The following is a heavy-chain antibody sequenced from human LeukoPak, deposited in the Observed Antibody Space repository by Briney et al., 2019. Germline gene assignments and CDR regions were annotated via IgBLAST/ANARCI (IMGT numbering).Heavy chain of an antibody. CDR2: MSDTSSTI. Sequence: GGSLRLSCAASGFTFSNYDMNWVRQAPGKGLEWVSYMSDTSSTIYYADSVKGRFTISRDNAKNSLYLQMNSLRAEDTAIYYCARGSSNTGFAYWGQGTLVTVSS. V-gene: IGHV3-48*01. D-gene: IGHD1-14*01. J-gene: IGHJ4*02. CDR1: GFTFSNYD. CDR3: ARGSSNTGFAY.